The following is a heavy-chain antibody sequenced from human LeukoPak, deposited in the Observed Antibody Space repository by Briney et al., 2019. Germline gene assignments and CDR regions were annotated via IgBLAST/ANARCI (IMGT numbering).Heavy chain of an antibody. V-gene: IGHV4-34*01. CDR3: AGSFTVDKVAGYYLYMAV. D-gene: IGHD4-23*01. CDR1: GGSFSGYY. J-gene: IGHJ6*03. Sequence: SETLSLTCAVYGGSFSGYYWSWIRQPPGKGLEWIGEINHSGSTNYNPSLKSRVTISVYTSKNQFSLKLSSVTAADTAVYYYAGSFTVDKVAGYYLYMAVWGKGTTVTVSS. CDR2: INHSGST.